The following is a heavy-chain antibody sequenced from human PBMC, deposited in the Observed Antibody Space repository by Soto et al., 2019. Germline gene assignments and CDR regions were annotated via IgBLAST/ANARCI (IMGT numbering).Heavy chain of an antibody. V-gene: IGHV3-23*01. D-gene: IGHD6-19*01. Sequence: PGGSLRLSCAASGFTFSNDAMNWVRQAPGKGLEWVSVISGSGDRAYNADSVQGRFTISRDNSKNTLYLQMNSLRAEDTAIYYCVREDKGWYSPGSFDFWGRGTMVTV. CDR2: ISGSGDRA. CDR3: VREDKGWYSPGSFDF. CDR1: GFTFSNDA. J-gene: IGHJ3*01.